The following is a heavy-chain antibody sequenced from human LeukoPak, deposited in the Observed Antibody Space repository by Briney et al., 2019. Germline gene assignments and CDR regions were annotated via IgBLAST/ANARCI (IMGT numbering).Heavy chain of an antibody. CDR3: ARLYSYLVYYFDY. J-gene: IGHJ4*02. D-gene: IGHD5-18*01. CDR1: GGSISSNSYY. V-gene: IGHV4-39*01. CDR2: IYYSGST. Sequence: WETLSLTCTVSGGSISSNSYYWGRIRQPPGKGLECIGSIYYSGSTYYNPSLKSRVTISVDTSKNQFSLKLSSVTAADTAVYYCARLYSYLVYYFDYWGQGTLVTVSS.